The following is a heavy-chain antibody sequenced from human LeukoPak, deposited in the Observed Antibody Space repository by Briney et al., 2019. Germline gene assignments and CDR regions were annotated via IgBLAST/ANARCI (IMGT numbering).Heavy chain of an antibody. V-gene: IGHV1-2*07. J-gene: IGHJ4*02. CDR2: IDPNRGGT. Sequence: ASVKVSCKTSGYTFTDYNMHWVRQAPGQGPEWMGWIDPNRGGTNYAHRFQGRVTITRDTSISTVYMELNNLISDDTAVYYCASHYYGSGSNGGFDYWGQGTLVTVSS. D-gene: IGHD3-10*01. CDR1: GYTFTDYN. CDR3: ASHYYGSGSNGGFDY.